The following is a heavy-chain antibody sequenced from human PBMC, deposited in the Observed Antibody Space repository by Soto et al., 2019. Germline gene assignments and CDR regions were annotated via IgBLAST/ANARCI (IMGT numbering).Heavy chain of an antibody. CDR3: GRVYGTYYDA. CDR2: INPAGGST. Sequence: ASVHVSSKASGYSFSNNYVVWMRQAPGQGLELIVVINPAGGSTTYAQKFQYRVTMTRDTSTSTVYIELTSLISEDTAVFYCGRVYGTYYDA. D-gene: IGHD1-1*01. CDR1: GYSFSNNY. V-gene: IGHV1-46*03. J-gene: IGHJ3*01.